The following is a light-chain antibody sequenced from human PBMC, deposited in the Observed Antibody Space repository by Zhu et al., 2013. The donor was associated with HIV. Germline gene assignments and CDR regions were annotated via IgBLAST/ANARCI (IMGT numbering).Light chain of an antibody. CDR2: AAS. CDR1: QDIGKY. CDR3: HHVNDNPA. V-gene: IGKV1-9*01. J-gene: IGKJ3*01. Sequence: DIQLTQSPSFLSASVGDRVTITCRASQDIGKYLAWYQQKPGKAPTLLVYAASTTADEVPSRFSGRGSGTEFTLTIGSLHPEDFATYYCHHVNDNPAFGPGTTVDFK.